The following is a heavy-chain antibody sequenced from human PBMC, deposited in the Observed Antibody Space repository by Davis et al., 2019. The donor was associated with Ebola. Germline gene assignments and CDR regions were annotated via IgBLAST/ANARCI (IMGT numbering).Heavy chain of an antibody. V-gene: IGHV4-59*08. J-gene: IGHJ6*02. Sequence: PSETLSLTCTVSDGSISSYYWSWIRQPPGKGLEWIGYIHYSGSTNYNPSLKSRVTISLDTSKNQFSLKLSSVTAADTAVYYCARAPGPSYGGIPLGYYGMDVWGQGTTVTVSS. CDR3: ARAPGPSYGGIPLGYYGMDV. CDR1: DGSISSYY. CDR2: IHYSGST. D-gene: IGHD4-23*01.